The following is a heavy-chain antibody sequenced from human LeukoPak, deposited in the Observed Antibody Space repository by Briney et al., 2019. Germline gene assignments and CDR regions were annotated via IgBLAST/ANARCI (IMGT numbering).Heavy chain of an antibody. CDR3: AREEYKWNYGEDYYYYYMDV. CDR2: IYTSGST. D-gene: IGHD1-7*01. Sequence: SETLSLTCTVSGGSISSYYWSWIRQPAGKGLEWIGRIYTSGSTNYNPSLKSRVTMSVDTSKNQFSLKLSSVTAADTAVYYCAREEYKWNYGEDYYYYYMDVWGKGTTVTVSS. J-gene: IGHJ6*03. CDR1: GGSISSYY. V-gene: IGHV4-4*07.